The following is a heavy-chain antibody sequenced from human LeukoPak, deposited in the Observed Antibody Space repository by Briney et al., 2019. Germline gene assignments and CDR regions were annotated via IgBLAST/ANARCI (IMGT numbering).Heavy chain of an antibody. CDR3: ARGGQLGFGFDY. V-gene: IGHV4-59*01. D-gene: IGHD3-10*01. Sequence: PSETLSLTCTVSGGSISSYYWSWIRQPPGKGLEWIGYIYYSGSTNYNPSPKSRVTISVDTSKNQFSLKLSSVTAADTAVYYCARGGQLGFGFDYWGQGTLVTVSS. CDR1: GGSISSYY. CDR2: IYYSGST. J-gene: IGHJ4*02.